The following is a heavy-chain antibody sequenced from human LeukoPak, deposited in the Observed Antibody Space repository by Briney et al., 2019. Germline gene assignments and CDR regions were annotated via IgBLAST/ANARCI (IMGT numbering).Heavy chain of an antibody. D-gene: IGHD4-17*01. CDR3: ARGDYGDYDWFDP. Sequence: GGSLRLSCAASGFTFSSYWMSWVRQAPGKGLEWVANIKQDGSEKYYEDSVKGRFTISRDNAKNSLYLQMNSLRAEDTAVYYCARGDYGDYDWFDPWGQGTLVTVSS. J-gene: IGHJ5*02. CDR2: IKQDGSEK. V-gene: IGHV3-7*01. CDR1: GFTFSSYW.